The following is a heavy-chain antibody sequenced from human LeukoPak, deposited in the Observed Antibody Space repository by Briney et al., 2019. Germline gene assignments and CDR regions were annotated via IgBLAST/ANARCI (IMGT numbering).Heavy chain of an antibody. D-gene: IGHD3-3*01. CDR2: IYTSGST. V-gene: IGHV4-59*10. Sequence: SETLSLTCAVYGGSFSGYYWGWLRQPPGRGLEWIGRIYTSGSTNYNPSLKSRVTISVDTSKNQFSLKLSSVTAADTAVYYCARGKDYDFWSGLGLYNWFDPWGQGTLVTVSS. J-gene: IGHJ5*02. CDR1: GGSFSGYY. CDR3: ARGKDYDFWSGLGLYNWFDP.